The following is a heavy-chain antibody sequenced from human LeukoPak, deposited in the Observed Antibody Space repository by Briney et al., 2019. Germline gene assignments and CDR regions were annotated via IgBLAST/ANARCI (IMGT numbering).Heavy chain of an antibody. Sequence: GGSLRLSCAASGFTFSSYWMHWVRQVPGKGLVWVSRINSDGTSTGYADSVKGRLTISRDNAKNTLSLQMNRLRAEDTAVYYCSTSISSTEAFDIWGQGTMVTVSS. CDR3: STSISSTEAFDI. CDR2: INSDGTST. V-gene: IGHV3-74*01. D-gene: IGHD2-21*01. CDR1: GFTFSSYW. J-gene: IGHJ3*02.